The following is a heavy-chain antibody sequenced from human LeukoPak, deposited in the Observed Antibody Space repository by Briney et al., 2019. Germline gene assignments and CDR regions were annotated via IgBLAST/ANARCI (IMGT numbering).Heavy chain of an antibody. V-gene: IGHV3-53*01. J-gene: IGHJ4*02. Sequence: GGSLRLSCAVSGVTVSSTDMSWVRQAPGKGLEWVSVIFSGGGTYYTVSVKGRFTISRDNSKNTLYLQMNSLRAEDTAVYYCARDLDGPENYWGQGTLVTVSS. CDR1: GVTVSSTD. CDR3: ARDLDGPENY. D-gene: IGHD3-3*01. CDR2: IFSGGGT.